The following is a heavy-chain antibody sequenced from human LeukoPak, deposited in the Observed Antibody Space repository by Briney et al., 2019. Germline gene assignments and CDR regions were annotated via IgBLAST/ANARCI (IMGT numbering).Heavy chain of an antibody. D-gene: IGHD6-13*01. Sequence: GGSLRLSCEVSGLTFTDYWMNWVRQAPGKGPEWVASIRRDGSEKTYVDSVKGRFTISRDNTKNSLSLQLNGLRAEDTAVYYCARDGTAAGLYFDLWGQGTLVTVSS. J-gene: IGHJ4*01. CDR3: ARDGTAAGLYFDL. CDR1: GLTFTDYW. V-gene: IGHV3-7*01. CDR2: IRRDGSEK.